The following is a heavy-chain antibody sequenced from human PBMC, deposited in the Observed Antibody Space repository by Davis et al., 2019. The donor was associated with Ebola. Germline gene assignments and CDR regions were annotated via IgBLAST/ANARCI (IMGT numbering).Heavy chain of an antibody. V-gene: IGHV3-23*01. D-gene: IGHD1-14*01. J-gene: IGHJ4*02. CDR2: ISGSGGFT. Sequence: PGGSLRLSCAASGFTFSSYAMTWVRQAPGKGLEWVSIISGSGGFTNYAESVKGRFNISRDVSKNTVYLQMNSLRDEDTAIYYCAKAPLSTGQVFFEHWGQGTLVTVSS. CDR1: GFTFSSYA. CDR3: AKAPLSTGQVFFEH.